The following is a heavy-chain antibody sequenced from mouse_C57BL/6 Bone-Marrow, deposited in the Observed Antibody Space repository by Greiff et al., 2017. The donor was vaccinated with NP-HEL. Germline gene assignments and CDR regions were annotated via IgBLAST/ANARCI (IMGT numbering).Heavy chain of an antibody. CDR1: GYTFTSYW. J-gene: IGHJ4*01. Sequence: QVHVKQPGAELVRPGSSVKLSCKASGYTFTSYWMDWVKQRPGQGLEWIGNIYPSDSETHYNQKFKDKATLTVDKSSSTAYMQLSSLTSEDSAVYYCAQTGPWAMDYWGQGTSVTVSS. CDR2: IYPSDSET. D-gene: IGHD3-3*01. CDR3: AQTGPWAMDY. V-gene: IGHV1-61*01.